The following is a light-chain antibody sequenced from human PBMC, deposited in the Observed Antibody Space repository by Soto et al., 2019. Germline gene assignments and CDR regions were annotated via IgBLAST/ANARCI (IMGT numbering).Light chain of an antibody. CDR3: QKYNSSPFT. CDR1: QGIINY. Sequence: DIQMTQSPSSRSASVGDRVTITCRASQGIINYLAWYQQKPVQVPKLLIYAASSLQTGVPSRFSGRGSGTEFTLTISSLQPEDVAIYYCQKYNSSPFTFGPGTKVVIK. V-gene: IGKV1-27*01. CDR2: AAS. J-gene: IGKJ3*01.